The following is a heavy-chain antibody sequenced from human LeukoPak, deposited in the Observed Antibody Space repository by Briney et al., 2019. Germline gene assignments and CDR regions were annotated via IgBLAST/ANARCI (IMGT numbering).Heavy chain of an antibody. Sequence: HPGGSLRLSCAASGFTFSKVWMSWVHQAPGKGLEWVGRIRSETDGGTTDYAVPVKGRFTISRDDSKNTLYLQMDSLKTEDTAVYYCITRNSSLVQGGQWGQGTMVTVSS. J-gene: IGHJ3*01. D-gene: IGHD6-13*01. CDR3: ITRNSSLVQGGQ. V-gene: IGHV3-15*01. CDR1: GFTFSKVW. CDR2: IRSETDGGTT.